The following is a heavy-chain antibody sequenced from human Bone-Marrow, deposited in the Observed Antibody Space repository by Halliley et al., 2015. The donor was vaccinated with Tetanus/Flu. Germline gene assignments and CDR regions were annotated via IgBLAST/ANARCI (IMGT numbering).Heavy chain of an antibody. V-gene: IGHV3-30*18. Sequence: SLRLSCVASGFTFSSYGMHWVRQALGKGLEWVAVISFAGDYKYYADSVKGRFTISRDDSTNTLFLQMNSLRVEDTAVYYCAKELNTAVVTPFDDWGQGTLVTVSS. CDR2: ISFAGDYK. CDR1: GFTFSSYG. D-gene: IGHD5-18*01. CDR3: AKELNTAVVTPFDD. J-gene: IGHJ4*02.